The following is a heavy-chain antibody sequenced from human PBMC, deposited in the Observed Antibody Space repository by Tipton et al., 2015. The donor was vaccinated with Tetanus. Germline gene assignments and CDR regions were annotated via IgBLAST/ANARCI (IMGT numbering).Heavy chain of an antibody. CDR3: ARPHYYDSSGYYYDQFFQH. Sequence: WVRQAPGKGLEWIGTIYYSGSTYYNPSLKSRVTISVDTSKNQFSLKLSSVTAADTAVYYCARPHYYDSSGYYYDQFFQHWGQGTLVAVSS. J-gene: IGHJ1*01. CDR2: IYYSGST. D-gene: IGHD3-22*01. V-gene: IGHV4-39*01.